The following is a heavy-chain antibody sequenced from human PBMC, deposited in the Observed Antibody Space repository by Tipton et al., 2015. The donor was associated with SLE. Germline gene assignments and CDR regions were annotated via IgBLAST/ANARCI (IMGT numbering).Heavy chain of an antibody. V-gene: IGHV4-38-2*02. CDR2: IYYSGST. CDR3: ARDREFLWYETVGDAFEH. D-gene: IGHD6-13*01. Sequence: TLSLTCAVSGYFLSSGYYWGWIRQPPGKGLEWIGSIYYSGSTYYNPSLKSRVTISEDTSKNQFSLKLTSVTAADSAVYFCARDREFLWYETVGDAFEHWGQGKMVTVSS. J-gene: IGHJ3*01. CDR1: GYFLSSGYY.